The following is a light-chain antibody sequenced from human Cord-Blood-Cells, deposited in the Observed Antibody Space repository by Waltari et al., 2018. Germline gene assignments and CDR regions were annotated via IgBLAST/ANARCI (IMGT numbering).Light chain of an antibody. CDR1: SSDVAGSNF. CDR3: CSYAGSYTYV. CDR2: DVS. J-gene: IGLJ1*01. V-gene: IGLV2-11*01. Sequence: HSALPQPPPVSGSPLPSVTISCPGTSSDVAGSNFVSWYQQHPGKAPKLMIYDVSKRPSGVPDRFSGSKSGNTASLTISGLQAEDEADYYCCSYAGSYTYVFGTGTKVTVL.